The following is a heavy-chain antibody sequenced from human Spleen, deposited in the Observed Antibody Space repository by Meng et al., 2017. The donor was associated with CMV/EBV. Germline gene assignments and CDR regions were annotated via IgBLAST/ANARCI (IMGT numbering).Heavy chain of an antibody. D-gene: IGHD2-2*01. CDR3: ARQQGYQLLPDV. J-gene: IGHJ6*02. Sequence: ASVKVSCKASGYTFTGYYIHWVRQAPGQGLECMGWINPDSGGTKFAQKFQGRVTVTRDTSISTAYMELSRLRSDDTAVYYCARQQGYQLLPDVWGQGTTVTVSS. CDR1: GYTFTGYY. V-gene: IGHV1-2*02. CDR2: INPDSGGT.